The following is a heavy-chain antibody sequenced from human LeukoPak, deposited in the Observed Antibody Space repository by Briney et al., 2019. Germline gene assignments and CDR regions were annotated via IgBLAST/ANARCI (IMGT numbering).Heavy chain of an antibody. V-gene: IGHV4-39*07. CDR1: GGSISGSSSY. Sequence: SETLSLTCTVSGGSISGSSSYWGWIRQPPGEGLEWIGNILYSGTTYYNPSLKSRVTISVDTSKNLFSMKLSSVTAADTAVYYCARVSSDYWGQGTLVTVSS. CDR2: ILYSGTT. J-gene: IGHJ4*02. D-gene: IGHD5/OR15-5a*01. CDR3: ARVSSDY.